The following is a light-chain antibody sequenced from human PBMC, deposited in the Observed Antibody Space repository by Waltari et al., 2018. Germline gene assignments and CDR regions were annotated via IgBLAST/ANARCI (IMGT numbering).Light chain of an antibody. CDR1: QSVLYSANTKTY. CDR2: WAS. V-gene: IGKV4-1*01. Sequence: DILMTQSSDPLAVPLGLRPTIKCQSSQSVLYSANTKTYLAWYQQKPGQPPRLLIYWASTRESGVPDRFSGSGSGTDFTLTISSLQAEDVAVYYCQQYYSTPPLTFGGGTNVEIK. CDR3: QQYYSTPPLT. J-gene: IGKJ4*01.